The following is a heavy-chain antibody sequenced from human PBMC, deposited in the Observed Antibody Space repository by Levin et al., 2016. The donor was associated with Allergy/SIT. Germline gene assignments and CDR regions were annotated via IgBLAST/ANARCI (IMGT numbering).Heavy chain of an antibody. CDR2: IYYSGST. V-gene: IGHV4-59*12. CDR3: ARVKGDY. J-gene: IGHJ4*02. CDR1: GGSISSYY. Sequence: SETLSLTCTVSGGSISSYYWSWIRQPPGKGLEWIGYIYYSGSTYYNPSLKSRVTISVDTSKNQFSLKLSSVTAADTAVYYCARVKGDYWGQGTLVTVSS.